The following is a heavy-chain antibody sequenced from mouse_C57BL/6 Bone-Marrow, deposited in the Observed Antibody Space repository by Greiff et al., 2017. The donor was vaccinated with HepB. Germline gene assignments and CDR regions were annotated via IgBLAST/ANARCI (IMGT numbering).Heavy chain of an antibody. CDR1: GYTFTDYY. CDR2: INPYNGGT. V-gene: IGHV1-19*01. J-gene: IGHJ4*01. CDR3: AREQLRPPRDY. D-gene: IGHD3-2*02. Sequence: EVQLQQSGPVLVKPGASVKMSCKASGYTFTDYYMNWVKQSHGKSLEWIGVINPYNGGTSYNQKFKGKATLTVDKSSSTAYMELNSLTSEDSAVYYCAREQLRPPRDYWGQGTSVTVSS.